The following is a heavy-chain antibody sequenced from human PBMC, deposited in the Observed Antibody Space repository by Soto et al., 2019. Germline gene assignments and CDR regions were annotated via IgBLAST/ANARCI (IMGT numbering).Heavy chain of an antibody. CDR2: INHSGST. CDR3: ARLCSGGSCHYTFDY. D-gene: IGHD2-15*01. V-gene: IGHV4-34*01. CDR1: GGSFSGYY. Sequence: SETLSLTCAVYGGSFSGYYWSWIRQPPGKGLEWIGEINHSGSTNYNPSLRSRVTISVDTSKNQFSLKLSSVTAADTAVYYCARLCSGGSCHYTFDYWGQGTLVTVSS. J-gene: IGHJ4*02.